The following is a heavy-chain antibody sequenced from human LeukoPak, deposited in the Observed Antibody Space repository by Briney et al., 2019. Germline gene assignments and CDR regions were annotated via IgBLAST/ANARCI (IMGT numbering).Heavy chain of an antibody. CDR2: ITNSGRST. CDR3: AREASGNYYVFDS. D-gene: IGHD1-26*01. Sequence: PGGSLRLSCEASGFSFSNYFTSWIRQAPGKGLEWVSYITNSGRSTNYADDVKGRFTISRDNTKKSVYLEMTDLRPEDTAVYYCAREASGNYYVFDSWGQGTLVTVSS. V-gene: IGHV3-11*04. CDR1: GFSFSNYF. J-gene: IGHJ4*02.